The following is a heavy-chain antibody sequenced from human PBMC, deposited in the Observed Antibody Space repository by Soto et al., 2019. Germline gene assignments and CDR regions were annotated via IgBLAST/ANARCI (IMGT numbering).Heavy chain of an antibody. Sequence: QVQLVQSGAEVKKPGASVKVSCRASGYRFSSYGITWVRQAPGQGLEWMGWISTYNGDTKYAQRLQGRLTMTTATSTSTAYMELRSLRSDDTALYYCARDHRGGNSGGRSDPWGQGTLVTVSS. CDR3: ARDHRGGNSGGRSDP. V-gene: IGHV1-18*01. CDR2: ISTYNGDT. CDR1: GYRFSSYG. J-gene: IGHJ5*02. D-gene: IGHD1-1*01.